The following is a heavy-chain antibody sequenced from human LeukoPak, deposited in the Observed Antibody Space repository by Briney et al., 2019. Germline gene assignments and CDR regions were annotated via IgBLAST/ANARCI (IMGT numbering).Heavy chain of an antibody. CDR2: IIPILGIA. J-gene: IGHJ4*02. Sequence: ASVKVSCKASGGTFSSYTISWVRQAPGQGLEWMGRIIPILGIANYAQKFQGRVTITADKSTSTAYMELSSLRSEDTAVYYCARGEATSGSGYDYLDYWGQGTLVTVSS. V-gene: IGHV1-69*02. CDR1: GGTFSSYT. CDR3: ARGEATSGSGYDYLDY. D-gene: IGHD5-12*01.